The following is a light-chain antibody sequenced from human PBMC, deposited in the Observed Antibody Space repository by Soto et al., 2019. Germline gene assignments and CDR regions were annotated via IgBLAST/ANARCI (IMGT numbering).Light chain of an antibody. CDR3: ISYTTSSTLL. CDR2: DVS. CDR1: SNDIGGYNY. J-gene: IGLJ2*01. V-gene: IGLV2-14*01. Sequence: QSALTQPASVSGSPGQSITFSCTGTSNDIGGYNYVSWYQQHPGKAPKLMIFDVSNRPSGVSYRFSGSKSGNTASLTISGLHAEDEAAYYCISYTTSSTLLFGGGTKLP.